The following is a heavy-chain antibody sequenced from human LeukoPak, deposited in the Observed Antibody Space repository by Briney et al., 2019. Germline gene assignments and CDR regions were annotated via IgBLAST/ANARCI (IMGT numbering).Heavy chain of an antibody. J-gene: IGHJ3*02. D-gene: IGHD4-11*01. V-gene: IGHV6-1*01. Sequence: SQTLSLTCAISGDSVSSNTAAWNWIRQSPSRGLELLGRTYYRSKWLNDYAVSVKSRMTINPDTSGNQFSLQLNSLTPEDTAVYYCAREYSRAFEIWGQGTMVTVSS. CDR1: GDSVSSNTAA. CDR3: AREYSRAFEI. CDR2: TYYRSKWLN.